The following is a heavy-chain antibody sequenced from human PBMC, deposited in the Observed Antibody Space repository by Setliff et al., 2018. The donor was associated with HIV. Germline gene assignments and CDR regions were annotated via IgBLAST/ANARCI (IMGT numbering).Heavy chain of an antibody. CDR1: GYTFTGYY. D-gene: IGHD2-2*01. J-gene: IGHJ4*02. CDR3: AKDVVVVTAAHFYFDY. Sequence: ASVKVSCKASGYTFTGYYVHWVRLAPGQGLEWMGRINPNSGGSSYAQKFQGRVTMTRDTSISTAYMELSRLTSDDTAVYYCAKDVVVVTAAHFYFDYWGQGTLVTVSS. CDR2: INPNSGGS. V-gene: IGHV1-2*06.